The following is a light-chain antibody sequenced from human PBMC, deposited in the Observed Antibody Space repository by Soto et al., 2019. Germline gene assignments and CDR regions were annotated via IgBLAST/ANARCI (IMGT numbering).Light chain of an antibody. V-gene: IGKV1-5*03. Sequence: DIQMTQSPSTLSASIGDRVTITCRASQSVSNSLAWYQQKPGKAPNLLIYKASSLESGLPSRFSGSGSGTEFTLTISSLRPDDFATYYCRQYISYPVTFGGGTKVEMK. CDR2: KAS. CDR1: QSVSNS. CDR3: RQYISYPVT. J-gene: IGKJ4*01.